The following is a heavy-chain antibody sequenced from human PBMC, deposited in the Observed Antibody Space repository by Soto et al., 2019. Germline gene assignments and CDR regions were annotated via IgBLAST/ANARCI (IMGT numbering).Heavy chain of an antibody. Sequence: GGSLRLSCVASGLTFGSRAMSWVRQSPGEGLEWVSTITDTGGDAKYADSVRGRFAISRDNSKNTLYLQMSALRAEDSAIYFCGRGSKDSYPGSRIFDFWGRGTLVTVSS. D-gene: IGHD3-10*01. J-gene: IGHJ4*02. CDR1: GLTFGSRA. V-gene: IGHV3-23*01. CDR3: GRGSKDSYPGSRIFDF. CDR2: ITDTGGDA.